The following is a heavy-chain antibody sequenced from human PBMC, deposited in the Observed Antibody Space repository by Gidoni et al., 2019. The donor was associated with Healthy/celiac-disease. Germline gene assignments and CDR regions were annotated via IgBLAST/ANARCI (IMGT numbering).Heavy chain of an antibody. Sequence: QVQLVQSGAEVKKPGASVKVSCKASGYPFPSYYMHWVRQAPGQGLEWMGIINTSGGSTSYAQKFQGRVTMTRDTSTSTVYMELSSLRSEDTAVYYCARSSSGWYRDWFDPWGQGTLVTVSS. CDR2: INTSGGST. J-gene: IGHJ5*02. V-gene: IGHV1-46*01. D-gene: IGHD6-19*01. CDR1: GYPFPSYY. CDR3: ARSSSGWYRDWFDP.